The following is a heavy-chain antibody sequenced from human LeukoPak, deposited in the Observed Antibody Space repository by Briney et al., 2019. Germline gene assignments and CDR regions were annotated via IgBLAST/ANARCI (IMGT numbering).Heavy chain of an antibody. CDR2: INPNSGGT. J-gene: IGHJ3*02. V-gene: IGHV1-2*02. CDR3: AREGGYCSSTSCYSDRDAFDI. Sequence: ASVKVSCKASGYTFTGYYMHWVRQAPGQGLEWMGWINPNSGGTNYAQKFQGRVTMTRDTSISKAYMELSRLRSDDTAVYYCAREGGYCSSTSCYSDRDAFDIWGQGTMVTVSS. CDR1: GYTFTGYY. D-gene: IGHD2-2*02.